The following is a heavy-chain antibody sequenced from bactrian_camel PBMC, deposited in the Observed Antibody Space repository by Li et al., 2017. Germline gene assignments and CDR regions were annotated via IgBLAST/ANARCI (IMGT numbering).Heavy chain of an antibody. V-gene: IGHV3S53*01. CDR3: AADVVLCLYGLGTADRIDY. J-gene: IGHJ4*01. Sequence: VQLVESGGGAVETGGSLRLSCEWSGSSYCLGWFRQGPGGEREGVAGIDSDGSTSYGDSVKGRFTISKDHAKNTLYLQMNSLKPEDTAMYYCAADVVLCLYGLGTADRIDYWGQGTQVTVS. D-gene: IGHD5*01. CDR2: IDSDGST. CDR1: GSSYCL.